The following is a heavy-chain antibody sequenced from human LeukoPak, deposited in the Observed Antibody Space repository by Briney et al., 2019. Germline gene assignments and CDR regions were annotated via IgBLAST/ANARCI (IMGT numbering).Heavy chain of an antibody. D-gene: IGHD3-10*01. CDR2: ISAYNGNT. V-gene: IGHV1-18*01. Sequence: ASVKVSCKASGYTFTSYGISWVRQAPGQGLEWMGRISAYNGNTNYAQKLQGRVTMSTDTSTSTAYMELRSLRSDDTAVYYCARVSLVISLFDYWGQGTLVTVSS. J-gene: IGHJ4*02. CDR1: GYTFTSYG. CDR3: ARVSLVISLFDY.